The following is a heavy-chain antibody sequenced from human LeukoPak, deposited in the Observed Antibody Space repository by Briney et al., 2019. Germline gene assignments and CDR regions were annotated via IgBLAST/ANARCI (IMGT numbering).Heavy chain of an antibody. J-gene: IGHJ4*02. Sequence: SGPTLVKPTQTLTLTCTFSGFSLSTSGVGVGWIRQPPGKALEWLALIYWDDDKRYSPSLKSRLTITKDTSKNQVVLTMTNMHPVDTATYYCALSLYSGYGRYFDYWGQGTLVTVSS. D-gene: IGHD5-12*01. CDR1: GFSLSTSGVG. CDR2: IYWDDDK. CDR3: ALSLYSGYGRYFDY. V-gene: IGHV2-5*02.